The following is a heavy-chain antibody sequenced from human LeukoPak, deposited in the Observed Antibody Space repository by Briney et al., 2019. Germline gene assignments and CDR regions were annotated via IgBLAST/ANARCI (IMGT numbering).Heavy chain of an antibody. CDR2: ISSSSGTTT. J-gene: IGHJ4*02. CDR1: GFTVSSNY. V-gene: IGHV3-11*04. CDR3: ARVRGSYSVDY. D-gene: IGHD1-26*01. Sequence: GGSLRLSCAASGFTVSSNYMSWIRQAPGKGLEWVSYISSSSGTTTHYADSVKGRFTISRDNAKNSLHLQMNSLRAEDTAVYYCARVRGSYSVDYWGQGTLVTVSS.